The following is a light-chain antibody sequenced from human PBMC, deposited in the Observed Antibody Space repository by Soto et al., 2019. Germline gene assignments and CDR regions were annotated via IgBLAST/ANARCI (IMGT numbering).Light chain of an antibody. CDR1: SSDVGGYNY. CDR2: EVI. V-gene: IGLV2-8*01. J-gene: IGLJ3*02. Sequence: QSALTQPPSASGSPGRSVTISCTGTSSDVGGYNYVSWYQQHPGKAPKVMIYEVIKRPSGVPDRFSGSKSGNTASLTVSGLQAEDEADYYCSSYTGSNTWVFGGGTKVTVL. CDR3: SSYTGSNTWV.